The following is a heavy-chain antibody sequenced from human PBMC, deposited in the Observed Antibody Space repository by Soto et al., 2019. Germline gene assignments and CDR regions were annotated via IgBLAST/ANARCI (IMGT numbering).Heavy chain of an antibody. CDR2: ISYDGSNK. CDR1: GFTFSSYG. Sequence: GGSLRLSCAASGFTFSSYGMHWVRQAPGKGLEWVAVISYDGSNKYYADSVKGRFTISRDNSKNTLYLQMNSLRAEDTAVYYCAKARAGSQHHTVTQDYWGQGTLVTVSS. J-gene: IGHJ4*02. D-gene: IGHD4-17*01. V-gene: IGHV3-30*18. CDR3: AKARAGSQHHTVTQDY.